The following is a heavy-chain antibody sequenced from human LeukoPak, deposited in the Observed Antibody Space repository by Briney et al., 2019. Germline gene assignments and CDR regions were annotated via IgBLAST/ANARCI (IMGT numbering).Heavy chain of an antibody. Sequence: GGSLRFSCAASGYPFSSYGIHWVRQAPGKGREGVAVLSYEGSNKFYADSVNGRFTISRSNSANTLYLQMNSLRAEDTAVYYCAKDPSLITMLRGVLKLLNYFDYWGQETLATVSS. V-gene: IGHV3-30*18. J-gene: IGHJ4*02. CDR1: GYPFSSYG. D-gene: IGHD3-10*01. CDR2: LSYEGSNK. CDR3: AKDPSLITMLRGVLKLLNYFDY.